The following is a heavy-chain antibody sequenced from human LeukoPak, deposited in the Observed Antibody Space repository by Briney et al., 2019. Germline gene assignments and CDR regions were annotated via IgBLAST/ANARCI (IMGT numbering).Heavy chain of an antibody. CDR2: INAGNGNT. D-gene: IGHD3-22*01. CDR1: GYTFTSYA. J-gene: IGHJ3*02. CDR3: ARDYYDSSGYSGSAFDI. Sequence: ASVKVSCKASGYTFTSYAMHWVRQAPGQRLEWMGWINAGNGNTKYSRKFQGRVTITRDTSASTAYMELSSLRSEDTAVYYCARDYYDSSGYSGSAFDIWGQGTMVTVSS. V-gene: IGHV1-3*01.